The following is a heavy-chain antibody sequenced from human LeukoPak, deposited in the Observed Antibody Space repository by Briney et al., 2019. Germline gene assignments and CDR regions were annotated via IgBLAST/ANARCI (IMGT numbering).Heavy chain of an antibody. CDR1: GFTFSSYA. J-gene: IGHJ6*02. D-gene: IGHD6-13*01. CDR3: AKDLEQQTRSSYYYYGMDV. Sequence: PGGSLRLSCAASGFTFSSYAMSWVRQAPGKGLEWVSAISGSGGSTYYADSVKGRFTISRDNSKNTLYLQMNSLRAEDTAVYYCAKDLEQQTRSSYYYYGMDVWGQGTTVTVSS. V-gene: IGHV3-23*01. CDR2: ISGSGGST.